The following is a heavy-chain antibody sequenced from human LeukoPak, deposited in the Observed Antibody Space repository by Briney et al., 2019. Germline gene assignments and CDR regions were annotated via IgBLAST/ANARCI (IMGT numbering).Heavy chain of an antibody. J-gene: IGHJ5*02. V-gene: IGHV4-59*01. CDR2: IYYSGST. Sequence: ETLSLTCTVSGGSISSYYWSWIRQPPGKGLEWIGYIYYSGSTNYNPSLKSRVTISVDTSKNQFSLKLSSVTAADTAVYYCARTTEDCSSTSCYQYWFDPWGQGTLVTVSS. CDR1: GGSISSYY. CDR3: ARTTEDCSSTSCYQYWFDP. D-gene: IGHD2-2*01.